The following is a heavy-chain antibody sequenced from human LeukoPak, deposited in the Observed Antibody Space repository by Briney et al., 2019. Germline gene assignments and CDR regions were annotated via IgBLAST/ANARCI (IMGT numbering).Heavy chain of an antibody. CDR1: GFTFISYG. D-gene: IGHD3-22*01. CDR3: AKSESSSGYPLGY. V-gene: IGHV3-30*18. CDR2: ISYDGSNK. Sequence: GGSLRLSGAASGFTFISYGMHWVRQAPGKGLQWVALISYDGSNKYYADSVKGRFTISRDNSKNTVYLQMNSLRDEDTAVYYCAKSESSSGYPLGYWGQGTLVTVSS. J-gene: IGHJ4*02.